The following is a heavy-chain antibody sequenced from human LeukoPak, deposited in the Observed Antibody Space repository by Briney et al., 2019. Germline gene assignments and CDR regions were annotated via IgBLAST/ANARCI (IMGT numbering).Heavy chain of an antibody. D-gene: IGHD3-22*01. V-gene: IGHV4-59*01. Sequence: SETLSLTCTVSGGSISIYYWSWIRQPPGKGLEWIGYIYYSGSTNYNPSLKSRVTISVDTSKNQFSLKLSSVTAADTAVYYCARVYYFDSSGYHLDGDYYYYYMDVWGKGTTVTVSS. J-gene: IGHJ6*03. CDR1: GGSISIYY. CDR2: IYYSGST. CDR3: ARVYYFDSSGYHLDGDYYYYYMDV.